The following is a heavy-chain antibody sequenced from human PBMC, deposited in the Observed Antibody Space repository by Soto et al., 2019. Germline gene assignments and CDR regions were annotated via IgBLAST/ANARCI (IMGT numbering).Heavy chain of an antibody. D-gene: IGHD1-1*01. CDR2: IYYSGNT. J-gene: IGHJ3*02. Sequence: QVRLQEWGPGLVKPSQTLSLKCSVSGGSITTGGRYWSWIRQLPGQGLEWIGDIYYSGNTYYNASLQRRVTIAVEAAKTQFSLKLSSVTAADTAVYYCAQALVFTGGDGFDIWGQGRLVTVSS. CDR3: AQALVFTGGDGFDI. CDR1: GGSITTGGRY. V-gene: IGHV4-31*02.